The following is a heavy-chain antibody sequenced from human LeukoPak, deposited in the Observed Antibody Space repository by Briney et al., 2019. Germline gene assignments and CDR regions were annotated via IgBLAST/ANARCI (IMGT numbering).Heavy chain of an antibody. Sequence: SQTLSLTCAISGDNVSSDGVAWNWIRQSPSRGLEWLGRTYYSSRWYNDYADSVRSRINIYPDTTKNQFSLHLNSVTPEDTAVFYCAREWRNGFDLWAQGTMVTVSS. CDR2: TYYSSRWYN. CDR1: GDNVSSDGVA. J-gene: IGHJ3*01. D-gene: IGHD3-3*01. CDR3: AREWRNGFDL. V-gene: IGHV6-1*01.